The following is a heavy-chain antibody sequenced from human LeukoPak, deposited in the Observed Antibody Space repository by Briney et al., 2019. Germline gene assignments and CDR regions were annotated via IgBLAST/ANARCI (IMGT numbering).Heavy chain of an antibody. CDR2: ITWNSGTI. V-gene: IGHV3-9*01. CDR3: VRSVGSDWGHFDF. D-gene: IGHD7-27*01. J-gene: IGHJ4*02. CDR1: GFNFDQYA. Sequence: QPGRSLRPSCATSGFNFDQYAMFWVRQAPGKGLEWVTGITWNSGTIAYADSVKGRFTISRDNAKSSLYLQMNSLRTEDTALYYCVRSVGSDWGHFDFRGQGTLATVSS.